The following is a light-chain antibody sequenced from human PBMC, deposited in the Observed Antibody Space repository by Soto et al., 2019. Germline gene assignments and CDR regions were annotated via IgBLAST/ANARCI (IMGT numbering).Light chain of an antibody. Sequence: EFVLTQSPGTLSLSPVERATLSCRASQSVSSSYIAWYQQKPGQAPRLLIYGPSSRATGIPDRFSGSGSGTDFTLTISRLEPEDFAVYYCQQYGSSPLTFGGGTKVDIK. CDR1: QSVSSSY. CDR3: QQYGSSPLT. J-gene: IGKJ4*01. CDR2: GPS. V-gene: IGKV3-20*01.